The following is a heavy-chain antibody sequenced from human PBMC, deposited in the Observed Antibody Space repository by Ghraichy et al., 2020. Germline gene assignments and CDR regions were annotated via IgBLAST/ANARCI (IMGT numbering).Heavy chain of an antibody. CDR3: ARERVDTAMVTIDY. Sequence: SQTLSLTCTVSGGSISSYYWSWIRQPPGKGLEWIGYIYYSGSTNYNPSLKSRVTISVDTSKNQFSLKLSSVTAADTAVYYCARERVDTAMVTIDYWGQGTLVTVSS. CDR1: GGSISSYY. CDR2: IYYSGST. J-gene: IGHJ4*02. D-gene: IGHD5-18*01. V-gene: IGHV4-59*01.